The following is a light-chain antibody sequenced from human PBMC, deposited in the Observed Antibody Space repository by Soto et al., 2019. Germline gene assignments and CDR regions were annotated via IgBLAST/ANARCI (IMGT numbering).Light chain of an antibody. CDR1: QSISSY. CDR3: QQSYSTLIT. CDR2: AAS. J-gene: IGKJ5*01. V-gene: IGKV1-39*01. Sequence: DIQMTQSPSSLSASVGDRVTITCRASQSISSYLNWYQQKPGKAPKLLIYAASSLQSGVPSRFSGSGSGTDFTLTISSLQPEDVATYYCQQSYSTLITLGQGTRLEIK.